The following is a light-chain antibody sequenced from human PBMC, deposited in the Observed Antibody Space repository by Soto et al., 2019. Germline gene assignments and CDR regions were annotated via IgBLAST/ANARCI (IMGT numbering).Light chain of an antibody. V-gene: IGKV1-27*01. CDR1: QDIRNF. Sequence: DIQMTQSPSSLSAFVGDTVTITCRASQDIRNFLACYQQKQGKVPKLLIYAASNLQSGVPSRFSGSRSGTDFTLTISSLQPEDVATYYCQKCKISPFTFGGGTKVE. J-gene: IGKJ4*01. CDR3: QKCKISPFT. CDR2: AAS.